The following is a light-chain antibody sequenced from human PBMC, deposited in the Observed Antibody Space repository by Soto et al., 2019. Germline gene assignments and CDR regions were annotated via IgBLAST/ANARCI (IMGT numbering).Light chain of an antibody. CDR2: AAS. V-gene: IGKV1-39*01. CDR3: QQSYNTPFT. J-gene: IGKJ3*01. Sequence: DIQMTQSPSSLSASVGDRVTITCRASQTISSHLNWYQQKVGKAPKLLIYAASSLQSGVPSRFSGSGSGTDFTLTISSLQPEDFATYYCQQSYNTPFTFGPGTKVDIK. CDR1: QTISSH.